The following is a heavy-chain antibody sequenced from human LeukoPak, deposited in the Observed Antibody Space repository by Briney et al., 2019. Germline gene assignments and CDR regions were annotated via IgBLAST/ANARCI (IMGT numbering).Heavy chain of an antibody. V-gene: IGHV4-4*07. J-gene: IGHJ4*02. CDR3: ARAGDGYNYDYFDY. Sequence: SETLSLTCTVSGGSISSYYWSWIRQPAGKGLEWIGRIYTSGRPNYNPSLKSRVTMSVDTSKNQFSLKLSSVTAADTAVYYCARAGDGYNYDYFDYWGQGTLVTVSS. CDR2: IYTSGRP. CDR1: GGSISSYY. D-gene: IGHD5-24*01.